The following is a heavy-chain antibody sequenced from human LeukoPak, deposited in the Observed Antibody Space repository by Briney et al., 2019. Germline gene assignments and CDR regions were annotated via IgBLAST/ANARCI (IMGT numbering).Heavy chain of an antibody. CDR2: INPNSGGT. CDR3: ARDLGAYSSGWYSHDAFDI. D-gene: IGHD6-19*01. CDR1: GYTFTGHY. V-gene: IGHV1-2*06. J-gene: IGHJ3*02. Sequence: ASVKVSCKASGYTFTGHYMHWVRQAPGQGLEWMGRINPNSGGTNYAQKFQGRVTMTRDTSISTAYMELSRLRSDDTAVYYCARDLGAYSSGWYSHDAFDIWGQGTMVTVSS.